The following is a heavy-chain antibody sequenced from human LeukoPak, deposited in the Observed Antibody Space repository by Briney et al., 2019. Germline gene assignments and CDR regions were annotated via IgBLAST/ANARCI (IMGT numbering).Heavy chain of an antibody. V-gene: IGHV3-53*01. CDR3: ARVQVGATLDY. D-gene: IGHD1-26*01. Sequence: PGGSLRLSCAASGFTVSSNYMSWVRQAPGKGLEWVSVIYSGGSTYYADSVKGRFTISRDNSKNTLYLQMNSLRAEDTGVYYCARVQVGATLDYWGQGTLVTVSS. J-gene: IGHJ4*02. CDR2: IYSGGST. CDR1: GFTVSSNY.